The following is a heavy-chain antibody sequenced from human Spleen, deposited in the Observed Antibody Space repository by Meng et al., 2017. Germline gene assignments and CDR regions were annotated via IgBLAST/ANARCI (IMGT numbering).Heavy chain of an antibody. CDR1: GGSISGGDYY. CDR2: IHFSGST. V-gene: IGHV4-30-4*01. D-gene: IGHD2-21*01. Sequence: QLQLQESGLGLVKPSQTLSLTCTVFGGSISGGDYYWSWIRQPPGKGPEWIGYIHFSGSTYYNPSLNSRITISVDMSRNQFSLRLTSVTSADMAVYYCARVNSDCGGVMCYKGWFDPWGQGTLVTVSS. J-gene: IGHJ5*02. CDR3: ARVNSDCGGVMCYKGWFDP.